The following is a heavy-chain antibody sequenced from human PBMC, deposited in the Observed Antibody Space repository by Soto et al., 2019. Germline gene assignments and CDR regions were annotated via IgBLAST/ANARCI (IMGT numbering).Heavy chain of an antibody. J-gene: IGHJ6*02. CDR3: TRVNGHYYYGMDV. CDR2: ISSSGSTI. V-gene: IGHV3-11*01. CDR1: GFTFSDYY. Sequence: GGSLXLSCAASGFTFSDYYMSWIRQAPGKGLEWVSDISSSGSTIYYADSVKGRFTISRDNAKNSLYLQMNSLRAEDTVVYYCTRVNGHYYYGMDVWGQGTTITVSS. D-gene: IGHD1-1*01.